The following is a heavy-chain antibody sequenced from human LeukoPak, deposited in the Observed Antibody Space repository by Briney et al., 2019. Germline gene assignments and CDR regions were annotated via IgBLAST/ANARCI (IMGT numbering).Heavy chain of an antibody. D-gene: IGHD5-24*01. CDR1: GGSISSYY. CDR2: IYYSGST. CDR3: ARDRDGLFDY. V-gene: IGHV4-59*01. Sequence: PSETLSLTCTVSGGSISSYYWSWIRQPPGKGLEWIGYIYYSGSTHYNPSLKSRVTISVDTSKNQFSLKLSSVTAADTAVYYCARDRDGLFDYWGQGTLVTVSS. J-gene: IGHJ4*02.